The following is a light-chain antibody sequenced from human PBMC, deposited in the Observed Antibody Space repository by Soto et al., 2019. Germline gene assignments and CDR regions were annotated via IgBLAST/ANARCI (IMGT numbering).Light chain of an antibody. CDR3: QHYNSYPET. V-gene: IGKV1-5*03. Sequence: DIQMTQSPSTLSASVGDRVPITCRASQSISSWLAWYQQKPGKAPKLLIYKASSLESGVPSRFSGSGSGTEFTLTISSLQPDDFATYYCQHYNSYPETFGQGTKVDIK. J-gene: IGKJ1*01. CDR2: KAS. CDR1: QSISSW.